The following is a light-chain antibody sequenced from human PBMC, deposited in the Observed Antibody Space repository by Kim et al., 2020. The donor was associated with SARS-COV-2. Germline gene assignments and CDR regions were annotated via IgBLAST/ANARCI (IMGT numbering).Light chain of an antibody. CDR1: QSINNW. J-gene: IGKJ2*01. V-gene: IGKV1-5*03. CDR2: GAS. Sequence: STLSASVGDSVTINCRASQSINNWLAWYQQKPGKAPKLLIYGASSLESGVPSRFSGSGSGTEFTLTISSLQPDDFATYYCQRYNGYFGQGTKLEI. CDR3: QRYNGY.